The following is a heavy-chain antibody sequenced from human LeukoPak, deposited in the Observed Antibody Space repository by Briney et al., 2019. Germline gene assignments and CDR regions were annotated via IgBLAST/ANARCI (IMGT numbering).Heavy chain of an antibody. Sequence: GGSLRLSCAASGFTFSSYAMSWVRQAPGKGLEWVSAISGSGGSTYYADSVKGRFTISRDNSKNTLYLQMNSLRAEDTAVYYCARERRPYDTRNTHFDYWGQGTLVTVSS. CDR1: GFTFSSYA. CDR3: ARERRPYDTRNTHFDY. CDR2: ISGSGGST. V-gene: IGHV3-23*01. J-gene: IGHJ4*02. D-gene: IGHD3-3*01.